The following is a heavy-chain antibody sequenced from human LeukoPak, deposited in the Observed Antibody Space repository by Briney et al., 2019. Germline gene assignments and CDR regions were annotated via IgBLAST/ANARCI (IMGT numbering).Heavy chain of an antibody. V-gene: IGHV4-59*08. J-gene: IGHJ4*02. CDR3: ARHAVVPAAPLLGPSDFDY. CDR2: IYYSGST. Sequence: SETLSLTCTVSGGSISSYYWSWIRQPPVKGLEWIGYIYYSGSTNYNPSLKSRVTISVDTSKNQFSLKLSSVTAADTAVYYCARHAVVPAAPLLGPSDFDYWGQGTLVTVSS. D-gene: IGHD2-2*01. CDR1: GGSISSYY.